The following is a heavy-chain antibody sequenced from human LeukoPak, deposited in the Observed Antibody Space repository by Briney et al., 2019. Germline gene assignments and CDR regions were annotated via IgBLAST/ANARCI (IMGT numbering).Heavy chain of an antibody. CDR1: GGSISSNSYY. Sequence: SETLSLTCAVSGGSISSNSYYWGWIRQPPGKGLEWIGSIYYSGSTYYNPSLKSRVTISVDTSKNQFSLKLSSVTAADTAVYYCARDGRGTVTRAIDYWGQGTLVTVSS. D-gene: IGHD4-17*01. V-gene: IGHV4-39*02. J-gene: IGHJ4*02. CDR3: ARDGRGTVTRAIDY. CDR2: IYYSGST.